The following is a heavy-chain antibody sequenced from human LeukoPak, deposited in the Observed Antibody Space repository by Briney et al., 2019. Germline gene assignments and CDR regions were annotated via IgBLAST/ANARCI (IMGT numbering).Heavy chain of an antibody. CDR2: INHSGST. J-gene: IGHJ6*03. V-gene: IGHV4-34*01. CDR3: ARGHFDYYYYYYMDV. CDR1: GGSFSGYC. Sequence: SETLSLTCAVYGGSFSGYCWSWIRQPPGKGLEWIGEINHSGSTNYNPSLKSRVTISVDTSKNQFSLKLSSVTAADTAVYYCARGHFDYYYYYYMDVWGKGTTVTVSS.